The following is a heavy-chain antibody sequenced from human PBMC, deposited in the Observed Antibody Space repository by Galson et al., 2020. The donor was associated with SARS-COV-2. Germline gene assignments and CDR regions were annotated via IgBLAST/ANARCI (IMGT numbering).Heavy chain of an antibody. CDR1: GYSFTSYW. V-gene: IGHV5-51*01. J-gene: IGHJ3*02. CDR2: IYPGDSDT. D-gene: IGHD2-2*01. CDR3: ARHDQTRGGAFDI. Sequence: GESLKISCKGFGYSFTSYWIGWVRQMPGKGLGWMGIIYPGDSDTRYSPSFQGQVTISVEKSINTAYLQWSSLKASDTAVYYCARHDQTRGGAFDIWGQGTMVTVSS.